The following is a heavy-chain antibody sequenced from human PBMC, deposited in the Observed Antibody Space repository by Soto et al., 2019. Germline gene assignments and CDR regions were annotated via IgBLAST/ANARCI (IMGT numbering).Heavy chain of an antibody. CDR2: INPAGNGQ. J-gene: IGHJ3*02. CDR1: GLTFSISW. CDR3: ATANTPYAFDM. Sequence: VQLVESGGGLVQPGESLRLSCTASGLTFSISWMTWVRQAPGEGLEWVSNINPAGNGQHYADSVKERFTISRDNAKNSLFLQMSGLRVEDTAVYYCATANTPYAFDMWGQGTMVTVSS. V-gene: IGHV3-7*01.